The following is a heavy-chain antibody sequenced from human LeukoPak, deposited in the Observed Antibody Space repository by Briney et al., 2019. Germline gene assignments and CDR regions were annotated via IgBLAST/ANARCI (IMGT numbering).Heavy chain of an antibody. CDR3: AKVGDIVVVPSADYYMDV. D-gene: IGHD2-2*01. CDR1: GFTFSSYG. Sequence: PGGSLRLSCAASGFTFSSYGMHWVRQAPGKGLEWVAFIRYDGSNKYYADSVKGRLTISRDNSKNTLYLQMNSLRAEDTAVYYCAKVGDIVVVPSADYYMDVWGKGTTVTVSS. J-gene: IGHJ6*03. CDR2: IRYDGSNK. V-gene: IGHV3-30*02.